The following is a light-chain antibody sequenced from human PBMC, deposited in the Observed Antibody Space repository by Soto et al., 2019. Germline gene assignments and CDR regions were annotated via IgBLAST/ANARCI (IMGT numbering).Light chain of an antibody. CDR3: QQYNSYPT. V-gene: IGKV1-5*01. Sequence: DFQMTQSPSTLSASVGDRVTITCGASQSISSWLAWYQQKPGKAPKFLIYDASSLESGVPSRFSGSGSGTEFTLTISSLQADDIATYYCQQYNSYPTFGQGTKVDIK. J-gene: IGKJ1*01. CDR1: QSISSW. CDR2: DAS.